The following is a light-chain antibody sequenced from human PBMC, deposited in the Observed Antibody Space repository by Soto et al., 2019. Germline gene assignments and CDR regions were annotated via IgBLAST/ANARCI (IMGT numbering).Light chain of an antibody. CDR3: QQTSGFPLT. V-gene: IGKV1-12*01. J-gene: IGKJ4*01. CDR1: RDIGSW. Sequence: DIQMTQSPSSVSASVGDRIIITCRASRDIGSWLAWYQQKPGTAPKLLIYAASNLQSGAPSRFSGSGSGTDFSLTINRLQPEDFATYYCQQTSGFPLTFGGGTKVEIK. CDR2: AAS.